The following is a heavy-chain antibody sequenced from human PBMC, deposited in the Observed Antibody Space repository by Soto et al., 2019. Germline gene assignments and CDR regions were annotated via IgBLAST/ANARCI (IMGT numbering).Heavy chain of an antibody. CDR2: ITGSGSST. V-gene: IGHV3-23*01. J-gene: IGHJ4*02. CDR1: GFTFSTYA. CDR3: AKDLYGDDGGVDY. D-gene: IGHD4-17*01. Sequence: EVQLLDSGGGLVQPGGSLRLSCAASGFTFSTYAMSWVRQAPGTGLEWVSTITGSGSSTYYADSVKGRFTISGDNSKNTLSLQMNSLRAEDTAVYYCAKDLYGDDGGVDYWGQGTLVTVAS.